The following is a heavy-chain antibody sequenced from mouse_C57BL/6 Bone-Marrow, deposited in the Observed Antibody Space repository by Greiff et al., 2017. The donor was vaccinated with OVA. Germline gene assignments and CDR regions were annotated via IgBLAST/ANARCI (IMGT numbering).Heavy chain of an antibody. CDR1: GYAFSSYW. D-gene: IGHD2-1*01. J-gene: IGHJ3*01. CDR2: IYPGDGDT. Sequence: QVQLQQSGAELVKPGASVKISCKASGYAFSSYWMNWVKQRPGKGLEWIGQIYPGDGDTNYNGKFKGKATLTADKASSTAYMQLSSLTSEDAAVYFGARSRGNYGGVDDWGQGTLVTVSA. V-gene: IGHV1-80*01. CDR3: ARSRGNYGGVDD.